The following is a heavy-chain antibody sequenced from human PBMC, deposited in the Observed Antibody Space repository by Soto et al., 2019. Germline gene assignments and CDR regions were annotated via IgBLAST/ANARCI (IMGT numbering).Heavy chain of an antibody. CDR3: ARGPQGYCSSTSCRKFDY. CDR1: GYTFTSYG. V-gene: IGHV1-18*01. Sequence: QVQLVQSGAEVKKPGASVKVSCKASGYTFTSYGISWVRQAPGQELEWMGWISAYNGNTNYAQKLQGRVTMTTDTSTSTAYMELRSLRSDDTAVYYCARGPQGYCSSTSCRKFDYWGQGTLVTVSS. CDR2: ISAYNGNT. J-gene: IGHJ4*02. D-gene: IGHD2-2*01.